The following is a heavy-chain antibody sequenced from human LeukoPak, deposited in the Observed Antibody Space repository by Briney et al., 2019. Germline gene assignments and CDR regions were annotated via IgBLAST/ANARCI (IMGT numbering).Heavy chain of an antibody. CDR3: ARRGYSGYDYFDY. CDR2: INPSDSYT. CDR1: GYSFTSYW. V-gene: IGHV5-10-1*01. D-gene: IGHD5-12*01. J-gene: IGHJ4*02. Sequence: GESLKISCKGSGYSFTSYWISWVRQMPGKGLEWMGKINPSDSYTNYSPSFQGHVTISADKSISTAYQQWSSLKASDTAMYYCARRGYSGYDYFDYWGQGTLVTVSS.